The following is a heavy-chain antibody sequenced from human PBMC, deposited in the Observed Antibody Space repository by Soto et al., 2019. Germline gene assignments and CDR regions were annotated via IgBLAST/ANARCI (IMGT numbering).Heavy chain of an antibody. V-gene: IGHV5-51*01. CDR3: ARQMFDGSGSYLFRMDV. CDR1: GYSFTSYW. J-gene: IGHJ6*02. Sequence: GESQKISCKGSGYSFTSYWIGWVRQMPGKGLEWMGIIYPGDSDTRYSPSFQGQVTISADKSISTAYLQWSSLKASDTAMYYCARQMFDGSGSYLFRMDVWGQWTTVTVSS. D-gene: IGHD3-10*01. CDR2: IYPGDSDT.